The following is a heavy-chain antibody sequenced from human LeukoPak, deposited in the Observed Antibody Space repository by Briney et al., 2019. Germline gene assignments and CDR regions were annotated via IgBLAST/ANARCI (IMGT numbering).Heavy chain of an antibody. V-gene: IGHV3-21*01. CDR1: GFTFSRYT. J-gene: IGHJ4*02. CDR2: ITNSGTYI. CDR3: ASVDLHATGAWVDY. Sequence: PGGSLRLSCAASGFTFSRYTMNWVRQAPGKGLEWVSSITNSGTYIYYADSVKGRFTISRDNAKNSPYLQMYSLRAEDTAVYYCASVDLHATGAWVDYWGQGTLVTVSS. D-gene: IGHD5-12*01.